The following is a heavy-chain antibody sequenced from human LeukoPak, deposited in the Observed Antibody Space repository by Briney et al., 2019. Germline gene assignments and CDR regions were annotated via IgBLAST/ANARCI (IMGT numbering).Heavy chain of an antibody. CDR1: GYTFSSYA. J-gene: IGHJ3*02. CDR2: IIPIFGTA. V-gene: IGHV1-69*06. CDR3: ARQIVGATEDAFDI. Sequence: SVKVSCKASGYTFSSYAISWVRQAPGQGLEWMGGIIPIFGTANYAQKFQGRVTITADKSTSTAYMELSSLRSEDTAVYYCARQIVGATEDAFDIWGQGTMVTVSS. D-gene: IGHD1-26*01.